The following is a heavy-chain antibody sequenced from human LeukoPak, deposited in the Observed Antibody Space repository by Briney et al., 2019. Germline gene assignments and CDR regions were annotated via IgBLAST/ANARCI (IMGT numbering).Heavy chain of an antibody. CDR2: IYTTGTT. D-gene: IGHD3-10*01. CDR3: AKVAKYYYGSVTYFFFDH. J-gene: IGHJ4*02. V-gene: IGHV4-4*07. Sequence: SETLSLTCTVSDTSINTYYWSWIRQPAGKGLEWIGHIYTTGTTNYNPSLKSRVTMSIDTSKNQFSLNLRSVTAADTAVYYCAKVAKYYYGSVTYFFFDHWGQGTLVTVSS. CDR1: DTSINTYY.